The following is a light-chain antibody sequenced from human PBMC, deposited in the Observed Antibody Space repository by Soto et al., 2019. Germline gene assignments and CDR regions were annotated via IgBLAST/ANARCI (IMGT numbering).Light chain of an antibody. CDR3: QQYINWPPYT. J-gene: IGKJ2*01. V-gene: IGKV3-15*01. CDR1: QSVSNN. CDR2: AAS. Sequence: DIVMTQSPATLSASLGERATLSCRASQSVSNNLAWYQQKPGQAPRLLIYAASTRATGIPARFSGSGSGTEFTLTISSLQSEDVAVYYCQQYINWPPYTFGQGTKLEIK.